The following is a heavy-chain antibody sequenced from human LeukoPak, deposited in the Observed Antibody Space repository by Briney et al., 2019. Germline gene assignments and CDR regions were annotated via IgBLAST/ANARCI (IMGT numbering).Heavy chain of an antibody. CDR1: GGSISSYY. D-gene: IGHD3-22*01. Sequence: SETLSLTCTVSGGSISSYYWSWIRQPAGKGLEWIGRIYTSGSTNYDPSLKSRVTMSVDTSKNQFSLKLSSVTAADTAVYYCAWGPHYYDSSGYYYGGAFDIWGQGTMVTVSS. CDR3: AWGPHYYDSSGYYYGGAFDI. CDR2: IYTSGST. J-gene: IGHJ3*02. V-gene: IGHV4-4*07.